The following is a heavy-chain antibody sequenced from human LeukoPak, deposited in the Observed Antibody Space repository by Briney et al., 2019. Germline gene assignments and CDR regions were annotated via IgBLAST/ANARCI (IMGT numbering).Heavy chain of an antibody. CDR3: ARDFFPPGYGGKVPFDY. D-gene: IGHD4-23*01. CDR2: ISAYNGNT. J-gene: IGHJ4*02. V-gene: IGHV1-18*01. CDR1: GYTFTSYG. Sequence: ASVKVSCKASGYTFTSYGISWVRQAPGQGLEWMGWISAYNGNTNCAQKLQGRVTMTTDTSTSTAYMELRSLRSDDTAVYYCARDFFPPGYGGKVPFDYWGQGTLVTVSS.